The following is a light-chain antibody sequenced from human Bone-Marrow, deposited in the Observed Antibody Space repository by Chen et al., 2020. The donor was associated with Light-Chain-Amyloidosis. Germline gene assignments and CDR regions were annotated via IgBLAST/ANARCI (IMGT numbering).Light chain of an antibody. CDR1: SGSIASND. CDR2: EDN. CDR3: QSYDSSNHGV. V-gene: IGLV6-57*04. J-gene: IGLJ3*02. Sequence: FMLTQPHSVSESPGKTVTISCPRSSGSIASNDVQWYQQRPGSAPTTVIYEDNQRPSGVPDRFSGSIDSSSSSASLRISGLKTEDEADYYCQSYDSSNHGVFGGGTKLTVL.